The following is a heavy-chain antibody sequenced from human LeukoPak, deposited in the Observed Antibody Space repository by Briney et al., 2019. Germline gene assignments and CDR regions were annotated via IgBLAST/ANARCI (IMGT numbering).Heavy chain of an antibody. D-gene: IGHD3-10*01. Sequence: GGSLRLSCAASGFTFSSYSMNWVRQAPGKGLVWVSRINSDGSSTSYADSVKGRFTISRDNAKNTLYLQMNSLRAEDTAVYYCASSTITMVRGVPYYYYGMDVWGQGTTVTVSS. CDR2: INSDGSST. V-gene: IGHV3-74*01. CDR3: ASSTITMVRGVPYYYYGMDV. J-gene: IGHJ6*02. CDR1: GFTFSSYS.